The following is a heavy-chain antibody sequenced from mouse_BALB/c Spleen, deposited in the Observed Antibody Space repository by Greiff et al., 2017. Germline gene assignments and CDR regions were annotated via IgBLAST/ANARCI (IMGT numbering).Heavy chain of an antibody. CDR2: IWSDGST. D-gene: IGHD2-14*01. V-gene: IGHV2-6-2*01. CDR1: GFSLTRYG. CDR3: AREVRRGYYAMDY. J-gene: IGHJ4*01. Sequence: VKLLESGPDLVAPSQSLSITCTVSGFSLTRYGVHWVRQPPGKGLEWLVVIWSDGSTTYNSALKSRLSISKDNSKSQVFLKMNSLQTDDTAMYYCAREVRRGYYAMDYWGQGTSVTVSS.